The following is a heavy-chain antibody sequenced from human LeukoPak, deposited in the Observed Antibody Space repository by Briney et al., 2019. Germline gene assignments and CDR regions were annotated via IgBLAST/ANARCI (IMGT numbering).Heavy chain of an antibody. CDR1: GGTFSSYA. V-gene: IGHV1-69*13. Sequence: ASVKVSCKASGGTFSSYAISWVRQAPGQWLELMGWTIPIFGTANYAQKFQGRVTITADESTSTAYMELSSLRSEDTAVYYCARHPWGSYYYGMDVWGQGTTVTVSS. D-gene: IGHD7-27*01. CDR2: TIPIFGTA. J-gene: IGHJ6*02. CDR3: ARHPWGSYYYGMDV.